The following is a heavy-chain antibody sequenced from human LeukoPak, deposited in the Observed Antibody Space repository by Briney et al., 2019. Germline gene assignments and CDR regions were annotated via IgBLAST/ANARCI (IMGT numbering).Heavy chain of an antibody. CDR2: ISSGGNYR. J-gene: IGHJ5*02. V-gene: IGHV3-48*03. CDR3: AREVKTASGSWWFDA. D-gene: IGHD6-13*01. Sequence: PGGSLRLYCAASEFTFSNYEINWVRQAPGKGLGWGLYISSGGNYRYYADSVKGRFTISRDNAKDSLYLQMDSLRAEDTAVYYCAREVKTASGSWWFDAWGQGTLVTVSS. CDR1: EFTFSNYE.